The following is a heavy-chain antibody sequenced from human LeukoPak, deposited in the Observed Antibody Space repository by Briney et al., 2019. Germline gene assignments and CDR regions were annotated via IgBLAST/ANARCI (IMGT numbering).Heavy chain of an antibody. CDR1: GFTFSSYG. V-gene: IGHV3-33*01. D-gene: IGHD3-16*01. CDR3: ARDLRGISQFDP. CDR2: IWYDGSNK. Sequence: GRSLRLPCAASGFTFSSYGMHWVRQAPGKGLEWVAVIWYDGSNKYYADSVKGRFTISRDNSKNTLYLQMNSLRAEDTAVYYCARDLRGISQFDPWGQGTLVTVSS. J-gene: IGHJ5*02.